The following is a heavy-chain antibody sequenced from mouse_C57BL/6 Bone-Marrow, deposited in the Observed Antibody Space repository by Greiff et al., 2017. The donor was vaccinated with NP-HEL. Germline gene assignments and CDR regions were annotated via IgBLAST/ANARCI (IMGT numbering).Heavy chain of an antibody. J-gene: IGHJ3*01. CDR1: GFNIKDYY. D-gene: IGHD3-1*01. Sequence: VQLQQSGAELVRPGASVKLSCTASGFNIKDYYMHWVKQRPEQGLEWIGRIDPEDGDTEYAPKFQGKATMTADTSSNTAYLQLSSLTSEDTAVYYCTTSPLGPWFAYWGQGTLVTVSA. CDR3: TTSPLGPWFAY. CDR2: IDPEDGDT. V-gene: IGHV14-1*01.